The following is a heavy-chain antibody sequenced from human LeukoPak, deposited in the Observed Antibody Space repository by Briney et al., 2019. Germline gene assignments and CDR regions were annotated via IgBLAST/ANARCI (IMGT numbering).Heavy chain of an antibody. V-gene: IGHV4-39*07. J-gene: IGHJ5*02. Sequence: PSETLSLTCSVSGASISTSSYYWGWIRQSPGKGLEWIGSIYYSGTTYYNPSLKSRVTISVDTSKNQFSLKLSSVTAADTAVYYCARSQTLNNWFDPWGQGTLVTVSS. CDR3: ARSQTLNNWFDP. CDR1: GASISTSSYY. CDR2: IYYSGTT.